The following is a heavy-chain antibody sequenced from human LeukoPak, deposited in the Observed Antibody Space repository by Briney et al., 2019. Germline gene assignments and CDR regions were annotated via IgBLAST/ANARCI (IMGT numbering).Heavy chain of an antibody. CDR2: INHSGST. D-gene: IGHD3-16*01. Sequence: SETLSLTCAVYGGSFSGYYWSWIRQPPGKGLEWIGEINHSGSTNYNPPLKSRVTISVDTSKNQFSLKLSSVTAADTAVYYCARFRFRPLARFDPWGQGTLVTVSS. J-gene: IGHJ5*02. CDR1: GGSFSGYY. V-gene: IGHV4-34*01. CDR3: ARFRFRPLARFDP.